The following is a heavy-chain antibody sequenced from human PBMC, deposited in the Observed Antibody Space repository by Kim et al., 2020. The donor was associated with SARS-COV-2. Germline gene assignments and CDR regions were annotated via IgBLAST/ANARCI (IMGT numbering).Heavy chain of an antibody. J-gene: IGHJ4*02. CDR2: ISYDGRNK. Sequence: GGSLRLSCAASGLTFSDYGMHWVRQAPGKGLEWVAVISYDGRNKFYADSAKGRFTISRDNVKNILYLQMNSLSAEDTGVYFCAKDRLHSAYFYCFDSCGQGTLVTVSS. CDR1: GLTFSDYG. V-gene: IGHV3-30*18. CDR3: AKDRLHSAYFYCFDS. D-gene: IGHD5-12*01.